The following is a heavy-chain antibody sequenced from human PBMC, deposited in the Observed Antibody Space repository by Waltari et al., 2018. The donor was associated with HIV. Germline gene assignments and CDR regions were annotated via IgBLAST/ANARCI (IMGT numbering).Heavy chain of an antibody. D-gene: IGHD3-3*02. CDR2: ISYDGSNK. CDR1: GFTFSSYA. Sequence: QVQLVESGGGVVQPGRSLRLSCAASGFTFSSYAMHWVRQAPGKGLEWVAVISYDGSNKYYADSVKGRFTISRDNSKNTLYLQMNSLRAEDTAVYYCARDLARHYFDYWGQGTLVTVSS. V-gene: IGHV3-30*01. CDR3: ARDLARHYFDY. J-gene: IGHJ4*02.